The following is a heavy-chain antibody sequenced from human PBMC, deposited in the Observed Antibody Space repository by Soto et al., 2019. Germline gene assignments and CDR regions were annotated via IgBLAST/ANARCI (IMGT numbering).Heavy chain of an antibody. Sequence: PSETLSLTCTVSGGSINSGGFYWSWIRQHPGKGLEWIGYIYSSGSTNYNPSLKSRVTISVDTSRNQFSLKLSSVTAADTAVYYCARGRPLLWFGELSPYYFDSWGRGTLVTVS. J-gene: IGHJ4*02. V-gene: IGHV4-61*08. D-gene: IGHD3-10*01. CDR3: ARGRPLLWFGELSPYYFDS. CDR2: IYSSGST. CDR1: GGSINSGGFY.